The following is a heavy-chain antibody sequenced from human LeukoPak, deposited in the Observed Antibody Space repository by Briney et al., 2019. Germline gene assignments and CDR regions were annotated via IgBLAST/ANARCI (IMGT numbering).Heavy chain of an antibody. D-gene: IGHD2-8*02. CDR1: GFTFSSYE. CDR3: ARWFRRASGGLWYFDL. Sequence: PGGSLRLSCAASGFTFSSYEMNWVRQAPGKGPEWVSYISGSGSSIYDVDSVKGRFTISRDNAKNSVYLQMDSLRVEDTAVYYCARWFRRASGGLWYFDLWGRGTLVTVSS. CDR2: ISGSGSSI. J-gene: IGHJ2*01. V-gene: IGHV3-48*03.